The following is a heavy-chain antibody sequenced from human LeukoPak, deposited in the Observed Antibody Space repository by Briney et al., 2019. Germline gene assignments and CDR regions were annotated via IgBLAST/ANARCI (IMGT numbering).Heavy chain of an antibody. Sequence: NPGGSLRLSCAASGFTFSSYSMNWVRQAPGKGLEWVSFISSSSSYIYYADSVKGRFTISRDNAKNSLYLQMNSLRAEDTAVYYCARDRGYGDYYLDYWGQGTLVTVSS. CDR3: ARDRGYGDYYLDY. V-gene: IGHV3-21*01. CDR2: ISSSSSYI. D-gene: IGHD4-17*01. J-gene: IGHJ4*02. CDR1: GFTFSSYS.